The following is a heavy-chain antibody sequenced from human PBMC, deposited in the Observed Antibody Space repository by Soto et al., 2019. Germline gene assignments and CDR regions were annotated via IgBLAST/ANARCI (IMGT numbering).Heavy chain of an antibody. J-gene: IGHJ4*02. V-gene: IGHV4-39*01. CDR2: IDYSGKT. Sequence: SETMSLTCTLSGASITGTSYFWAWIPQPPGRGLEWVGSIDYSGKTHYNPSLKNRVTISVDRSKNQFSLQMTSVTAADTAVYYCAKNLPRTGRFDYWGQGTLVTVSS. CDR3: AKNLPRTGRFDY. CDR1: GASITGTSYF.